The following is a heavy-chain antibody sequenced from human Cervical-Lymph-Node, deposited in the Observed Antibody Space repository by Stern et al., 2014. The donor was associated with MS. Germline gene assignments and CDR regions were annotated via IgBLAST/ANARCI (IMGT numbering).Heavy chain of an antibody. Sequence: EVQLVQSGGGLVQPGGSLRLSCAASGFSFSSYAMSWVRQAPGKGLEWVSALSGSGESTYYEDSAKGRFTISSDNSKTTLYLQMNSLRAEDTAVYYCAKEAPVEQLVPSPRWFDPWGQGTLVTVSS. CDR1: GFSFSSYA. D-gene: IGHD6-6*01. J-gene: IGHJ5*02. CDR3: AKEAPVEQLVPSPRWFDP. CDR2: LSGSGEST. V-gene: IGHV3-23*04.